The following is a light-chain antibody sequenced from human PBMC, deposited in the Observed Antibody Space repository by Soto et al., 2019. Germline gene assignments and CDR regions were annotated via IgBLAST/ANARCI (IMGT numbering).Light chain of an antibody. Sequence: DIQMTQSPSSLSASVGDKVTITCRASQNIRTYLNWYQHKSGRPPKLLIFAASSLQSGVPSRFSGRGSGADFTLTISSLQPEDSAIYYCQQSYNTLWTFGRGTKVEI. J-gene: IGKJ1*01. CDR3: QQSYNTLWT. V-gene: IGKV1-39*01. CDR2: AAS. CDR1: QNIRTY.